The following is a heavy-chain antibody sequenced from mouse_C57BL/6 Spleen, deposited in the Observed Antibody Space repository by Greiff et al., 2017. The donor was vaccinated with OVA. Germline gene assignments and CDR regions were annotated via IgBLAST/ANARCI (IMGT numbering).Heavy chain of an antibody. D-gene: IGHD1-1*01. CDR1: GYSFTRYY. Sequence: QVQLKESGPELVKPGASVTISCKASGYSFTRYYIHWVKQRPGQGLEWIGWIYPGSGNTTYNEKFKGKATLTADTSSSTAYMQLSSLTSEDSAVYYCARGGATVVDAMDYWGQGTSVTVSS. CDR2: IYPGSGNT. J-gene: IGHJ4*01. V-gene: IGHV1-66*01. CDR3: ARGGATVVDAMDY.